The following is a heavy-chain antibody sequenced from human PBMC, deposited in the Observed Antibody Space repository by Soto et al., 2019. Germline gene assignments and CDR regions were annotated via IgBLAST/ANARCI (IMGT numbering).Heavy chain of an antibody. CDR2: IYYSGST. J-gene: IGHJ6*02. V-gene: IGHV4-39*01. Sequence: TLSLTCTVSGGSISSSSYYWGWIRQPPGKGLEWIGSIYYSGSTYYNPSLKSRVTISVDTSKNQFSLKLSSVTAADTAVYYCARQPRYYYDSSGYRKPLYYYGMDVWGQGTTVTVSS. CDR3: ARQPRYYYDSSGYRKPLYYYGMDV. CDR1: GGSISSSSYY. D-gene: IGHD3-22*01.